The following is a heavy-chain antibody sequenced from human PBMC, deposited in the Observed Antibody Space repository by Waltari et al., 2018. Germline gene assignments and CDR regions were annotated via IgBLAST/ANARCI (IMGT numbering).Heavy chain of an antibody. D-gene: IGHD3-16*01. CDR1: GFTFSSYS. CDR2: VSSSSNYG. J-gene: IGHJ6*02. V-gene: IGHV3-21*01. CDR3: ARGLGLPVYYDYYGMDV. Sequence: EVQLVESGGGLVKPGGSLRLSCAASGFTFSSYSMNWVRQAPGKGLGWVSVSSSSNYGYYADSLEVRFTISRDNAKNSLYLQMNSLRAEDTAVYYCARGLGLPVYYDYYGMDVWGQGTTVTVSS.